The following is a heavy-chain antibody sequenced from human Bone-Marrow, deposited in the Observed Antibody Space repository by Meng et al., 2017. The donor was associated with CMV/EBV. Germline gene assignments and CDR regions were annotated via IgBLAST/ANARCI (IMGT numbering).Heavy chain of an antibody. D-gene: IGHD1-26*01. Sequence: QVTLQQGGAGLLKPSETLSLTCGVYGAPFSGYWSWVRQPPGKGLEWIGEITHSGSTNYNVSLKSRVTISIDTSKNQFSLKLSSVTATDTAVYYCAPGFRSWSGSYSSWGQGTLVTVSS. CDR3: APGFRSWSGSYSS. V-gene: IGHV4-34*01. J-gene: IGHJ4*02. CDR1: GAPFSGY. CDR2: ITHSGST.